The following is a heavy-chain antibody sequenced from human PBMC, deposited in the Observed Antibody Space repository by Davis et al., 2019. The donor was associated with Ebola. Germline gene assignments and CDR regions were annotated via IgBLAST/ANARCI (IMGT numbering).Heavy chain of an antibody. CDR1: GYSFTSYW. CDR3: ARRRDGMDV. J-gene: IGHJ6*04. V-gene: IGHV5-51*01. Sequence: PGGSLRLSCQTSGYSFTSYWIGWVRQMSGKGLEWMAIMYPGGSQITYSPSFQGQVTISADKSISTAYLQWTSLKASDTAMYYCARRRDGMDVWGKGTTVTVSS. CDR2: MYPGGSQI.